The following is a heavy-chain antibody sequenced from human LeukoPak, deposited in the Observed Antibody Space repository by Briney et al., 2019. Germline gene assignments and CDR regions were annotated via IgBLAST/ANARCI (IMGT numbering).Heavy chain of an antibody. J-gene: IGHJ4*02. CDR3: AKVRDGQLSNPFDY. CDR1: GFTFSSYA. V-gene: IGHV3-23*01. CDR2: ISGSGGST. Sequence: PGGSLRLSCAASGFTFSSYAMSWVRQAPGKGLEWVSAISGSGGSTYYADSVKGRFTISRDNSKNTLYLQMNSLRAEDTAAYYCAKVRDGQLSNPFDYWGQGTLVTVSS. D-gene: IGHD5-24*01.